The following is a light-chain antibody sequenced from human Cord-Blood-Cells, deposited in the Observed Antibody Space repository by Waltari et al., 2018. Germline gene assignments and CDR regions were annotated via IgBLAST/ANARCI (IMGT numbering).Light chain of an antibody. CDR3: CSYAGSSTWV. J-gene: IGLJ3*02. Sequence: QYALTQPASVSGSPGQSITISCTGTSSDVGSYNLVSWYQQHPGKAPKLMIYEGSKRPSVVSNRCSGSKSGNTASLTISGLQAEDGADYYCCSYAGSSTWVCGGGTRLTVL. CDR2: EGS. V-gene: IGLV2-23*01. CDR1: SSDVGSYNL.